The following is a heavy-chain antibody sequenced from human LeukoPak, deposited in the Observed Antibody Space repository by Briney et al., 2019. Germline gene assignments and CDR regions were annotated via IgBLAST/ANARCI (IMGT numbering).Heavy chain of an antibody. Sequence: GGSLRLSCAASGFTFSSYWMSWVRQAPGKGLEWVANIKQDGSEKYYVDSVKGRFTISRDNAKNSLYLQMNSLRAEDTAVYYCARDLTYYYDSSDYWGQGTLVTVSS. CDR1: GFTFSSYW. D-gene: IGHD3-22*01. CDR2: IKQDGSEK. CDR3: ARDLTYYYDSSDY. V-gene: IGHV3-7*03. J-gene: IGHJ4*02.